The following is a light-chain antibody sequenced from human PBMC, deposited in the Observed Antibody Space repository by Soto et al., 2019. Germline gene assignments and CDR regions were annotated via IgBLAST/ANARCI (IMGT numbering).Light chain of an antibody. V-gene: IGKV4-1*01. CDR3: QQYYSTPRT. J-gene: IGKJ1*01. Sequence: DIVMTQSPDSLAVSLGERATINCKSSQSVLYSSTIKNYLAWYQQKPGQPPKLLIYWASTRESGVPDRFSGSGSGTDFTLTISSLQAEDVAVYYCQQYYSTPRTFGQGTKVEIK. CDR1: QSVLYSSTIKNY. CDR2: WAS.